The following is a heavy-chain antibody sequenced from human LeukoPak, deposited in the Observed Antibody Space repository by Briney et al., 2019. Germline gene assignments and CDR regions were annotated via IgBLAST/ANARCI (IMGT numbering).Heavy chain of an antibody. D-gene: IGHD2-15*01. J-gene: IGHJ3*02. Sequence: GESLKIPCKGSGYSFTTYWIGWVRQMPGKGLEWMGIIYPGDSDTRYSPSFQGQVTISADKSISTAYVQWGSLKASDTAMYYCARRGYCSGGSCFSHAFDIWGQGTMVTVSS. CDR3: ARRGYCSGGSCFSHAFDI. CDR2: IYPGDSDT. V-gene: IGHV5-51*01. CDR1: GYSFTTYW.